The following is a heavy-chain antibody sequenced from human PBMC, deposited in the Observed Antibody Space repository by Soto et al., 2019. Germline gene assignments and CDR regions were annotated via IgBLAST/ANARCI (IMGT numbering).Heavy chain of an antibody. CDR2: ISSGGGST. Sequence: EVQLVESGGGLVQPGGSLRLSCAASGFTFSSYWMRWVRQAPGKGLVWVSRISSGGGSTSYADSVKGRFTISRDNAKNTQYLQMNRLRAVDTAVYDCARDRGKAPAVHFDYWGQGTLVTVSS. CDR1: GFTFSSYW. V-gene: IGHV3-74*01. J-gene: IGHJ4*02. CDR3: ARDRGKAPAVHFDY. D-gene: IGHD2-2*01.